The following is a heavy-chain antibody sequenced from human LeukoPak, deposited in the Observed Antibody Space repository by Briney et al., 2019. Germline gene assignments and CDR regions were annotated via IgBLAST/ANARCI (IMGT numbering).Heavy chain of an antibody. Sequence: GGSLRLSCAASGFTFSSYGMHWVRQAPGKGLEWVANIEQNGKEKKYVDPVKGRFTISRDNAKKSLYLQMDSLRAEDTAVYYCARDHVVGALDAWGQGTLVTVSS. CDR2: IEQNGKEK. CDR3: ARDHVVGALDA. D-gene: IGHD1-26*01. J-gene: IGHJ5*02. V-gene: IGHV3-7*01. CDR1: GFTFSSYG.